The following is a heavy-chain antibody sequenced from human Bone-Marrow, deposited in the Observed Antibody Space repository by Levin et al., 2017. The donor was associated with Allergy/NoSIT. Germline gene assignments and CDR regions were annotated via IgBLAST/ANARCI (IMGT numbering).Heavy chain of an antibody. CDR2: INSNGNTI. Sequence: GGSLRLSCAASGFTFSDYYMSWIRQAPGKGLEWISYINSNGNTIYYADSVKGRFTISRDNAKNSLYLQMNSLRAEDTAVYYCARRANLRQLDYWGQGTLVTVSS. CDR3: ARRANLRQLDY. CDR1: GFTFSDYY. J-gene: IGHJ4*02. V-gene: IGHV3-11*01. D-gene: IGHD6-13*01.